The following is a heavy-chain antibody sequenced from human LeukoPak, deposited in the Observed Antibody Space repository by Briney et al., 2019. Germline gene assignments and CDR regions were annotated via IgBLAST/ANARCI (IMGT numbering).Heavy chain of an antibody. CDR2: IYSGGST. CDR1: EFSVGSNY. Sequence: GGSLRLSCAASEFSVGSNYMTWVRQAPGKGLEWVSLIYSGGSTYYADSVKGRFTISRDNSKNTLYLQMNSLRAEDTAVYYCAKGGSSSWDYFDHWGQGTLVTVSS. V-gene: IGHV3-66*01. D-gene: IGHD6-13*01. J-gene: IGHJ4*02. CDR3: AKGGSSSWDYFDH.